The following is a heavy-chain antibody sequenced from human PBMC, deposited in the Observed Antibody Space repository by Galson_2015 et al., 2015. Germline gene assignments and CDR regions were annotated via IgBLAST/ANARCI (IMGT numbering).Heavy chain of an antibody. V-gene: IGHV3-23*01. D-gene: IGHD1-26*01. CDR1: GFTFKNYP. CDR3: AKGISGGYPDYYFDF. CDR2: ISNSGYST. J-gene: IGHJ4*02. Sequence: SLRLSCAASGFTFKNYPMTWVRQAPGRGLEWVSAISNSGYSTDYADSVKGRFTISRDNSKSTLSLQMSSLRAEDTAVYYCAKGISGGYPDYYFDFWGQGTLVTVSS.